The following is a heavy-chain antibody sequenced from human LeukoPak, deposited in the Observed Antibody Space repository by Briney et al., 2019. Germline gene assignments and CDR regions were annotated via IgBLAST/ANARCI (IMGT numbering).Heavy chain of an antibody. V-gene: IGHV4-34*01. CDR3: ARAHTAMALPFDY. D-gene: IGHD5-18*01. Sequence: PSETLSLTCAVYGGSFSGYYWSWIRQPPGKGLEWFGEINHSGSTNYNPSLKSRVTISVDTSKNQFSLKLSSVTAADTAVYYCARAHTAMALPFDYWGQGTLVTVSS. CDR2: INHSGST. CDR1: GGSFSGYY. J-gene: IGHJ4*02.